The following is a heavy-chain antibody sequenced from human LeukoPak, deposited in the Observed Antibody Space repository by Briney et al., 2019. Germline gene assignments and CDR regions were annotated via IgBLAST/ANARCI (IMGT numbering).Heavy chain of an antibody. Sequence: GGSLRLSCAASGFTFSSYAMSWVRQAPGKGLEWVSAISGSGGSTYYADSVKGRFTISRDNSKDTLYLQVNSLRAEDTAVYYCAKHQEGRRIHSSGYYRCWGQGTLVTVSS. CDR2: ISGSGGST. J-gene: IGHJ4*02. V-gene: IGHV3-23*01. D-gene: IGHD3-22*01. CDR1: GFTFSSYA. CDR3: AKHQEGRRIHSSGYYRC.